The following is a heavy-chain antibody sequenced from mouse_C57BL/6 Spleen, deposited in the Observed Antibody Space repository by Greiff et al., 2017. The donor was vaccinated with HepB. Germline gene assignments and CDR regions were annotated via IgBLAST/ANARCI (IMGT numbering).Heavy chain of an antibody. J-gene: IGHJ1*03. D-gene: IGHD1-1*01. CDR2: ISNLAYSI. CDR3: ARRYYYGSSYWYFDV. CDR1: GFTFSDYG. Sequence: EVQLKESGGGLVQPGGSLKLSCAASGFTFSDYGMAWVRQAPRKGPEWVAFISNLAYSIYYADTVTGRFTISRENAKNTLYLEMSSLRSEDTAMYYCARRYYYGSSYWYFDVWGTGTTVTVSS. V-gene: IGHV5-15*01.